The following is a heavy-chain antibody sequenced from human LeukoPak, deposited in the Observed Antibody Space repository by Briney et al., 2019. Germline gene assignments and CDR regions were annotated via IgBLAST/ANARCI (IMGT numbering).Heavy chain of an antibody. Sequence: SETLSLTCAVSGGSISSSNWWSWVRQPPGKWLEWIGEIYHSGSTNYNPSLKSRVTISVDKSKNQFSLKLSSVTAADTAVYYCARSVGSTVVTHIDYWGQGTLVTVSS. CDR2: IYHSGST. J-gene: IGHJ4*02. V-gene: IGHV4-4*02. D-gene: IGHD4-23*01. CDR1: GGSISSSNW. CDR3: ARSVGSTVVTHIDY.